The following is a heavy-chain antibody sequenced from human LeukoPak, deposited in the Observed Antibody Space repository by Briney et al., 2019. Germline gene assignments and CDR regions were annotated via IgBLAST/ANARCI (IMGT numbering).Heavy chain of an antibody. Sequence: GGSLRLSCAASGFSFSSHSMNWVRQAPGKGLEWVSSISSGSSYIYYADSVKGRFTISRDNAKNSLYLQMNSLRAEDTAVYYCARRRRLYSSGVDYWGQGTLVTVSS. V-gene: IGHV3-21*01. D-gene: IGHD6-19*01. J-gene: IGHJ4*02. CDR3: ARRRRLYSSGVDY. CDR2: ISSGSSYI. CDR1: GFSFSSHS.